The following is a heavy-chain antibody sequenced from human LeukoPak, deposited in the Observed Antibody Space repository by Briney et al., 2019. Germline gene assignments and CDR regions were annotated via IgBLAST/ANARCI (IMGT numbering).Heavy chain of an antibody. D-gene: IGHD5-18*01. V-gene: IGHV4-31*02. CDR1: GGSISSGGYY. CDR2: IYHSGST. J-gene: IGHJ4*02. Sequence: SETLSLTCTVSGGSISSGGYYWSWIRQHLGKGLEWIGYIYHSGSTYYNPSLKSRVTISVDTSKNQFSLKLSSVTAADTAVYYCARDTAMVNAHYFDYWGQGTLVTVSS. CDR3: ARDTAMVNAHYFDY.